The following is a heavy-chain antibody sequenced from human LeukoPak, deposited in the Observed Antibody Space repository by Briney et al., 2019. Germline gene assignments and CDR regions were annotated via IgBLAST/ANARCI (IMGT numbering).Heavy chain of an antibody. J-gene: IGHJ4*02. CDR1: GSTFSCYS. CDR2: ISSSSSYI. CDR3: ARGQEYQLLWSPEMNNYFDY. Sequence: EGSLRLSCAASGSTFSCYSMNWVRQAPGKGLEWVSSISSSSSYIYYADSVKGRFTISRDNAKNSLYLQMNSLRAEDTAVYYCARGQEYQLLWSPEMNNYFDYWGQGTLVTVSS. D-gene: IGHD2-2*01. V-gene: IGHV3-21*01.